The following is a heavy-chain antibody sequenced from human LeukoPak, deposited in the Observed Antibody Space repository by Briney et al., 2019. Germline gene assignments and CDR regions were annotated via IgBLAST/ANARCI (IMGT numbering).Heavy chain of an antibody. J-gene: IGHJ5*02. CDR2: INWNGGST. Sequence: PGGSLRPSCAASGFTFDDYGMSWVRQAPGKGLEWVSGINWNGGSTGYADSVKGRFTISRDNAKNSLYLQMNSLRAEDTALYHCARDLVSDYYGSGSYSPNWFDPWGQGTLVTVSS. V-gene: IGHV3-20*01. CDR3: ARDLVSDYYGSGSYSPNWFDP. CDR1: GFTFDDYG. D-gene: IGHD3-10*01.